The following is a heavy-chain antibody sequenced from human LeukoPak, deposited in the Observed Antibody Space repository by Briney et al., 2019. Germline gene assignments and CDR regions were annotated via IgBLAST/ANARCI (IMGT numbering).Heavy chain of an antibody. CDR3: AREEELVSRGSYDY. CDR1: GYTFTSYG. D-gene: IGHD6-13*01. CDR2: ISAYNGNT. Sequence: GASVKVSCTASGYTFTSYGISWVRQAPGQGLEWMGWISAYNGNTNYAQKLQGRVTMTTDTSTSTAYMELRSLRSDDTAVYYCAREEELVSRGSYDYWGQGTLVTVSS. J-gene: IGHJ4*02. V-gene: IGHV1-18*01.